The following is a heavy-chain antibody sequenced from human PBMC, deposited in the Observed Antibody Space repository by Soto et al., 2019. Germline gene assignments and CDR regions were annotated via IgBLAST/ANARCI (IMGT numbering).Heavy chain of an antibody. J-gene: IGHJ4*02. V-gene: IGHV4-34*01. CDR1: GGSFSGYY. CDR3: ARGLIYGSGTDYFDY. D-gene: IGHD3-10*01. Sequence: SETLSLTCAVYGGSFSGYYWSWIRQPPGKGLEWIGEINHSGSTNYNPSLKSRVTISVDTSKNQFSLKLSSVTAADTAVYYCARGLIYGSGTDYFDYWGQGTLVTVSS. CDR2: INHSGST.